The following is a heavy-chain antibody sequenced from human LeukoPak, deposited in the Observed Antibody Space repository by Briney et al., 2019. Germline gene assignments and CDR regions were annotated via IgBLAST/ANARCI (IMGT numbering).Heavy chain of an antibody. D-gene: IGHD3-9*01. CDR3: AKDGYFDWQPDY. CDR1: GFTFSSYA. J-gene: IGHJ4*02. V-gene: IGHV3-23*01. CDR2: ISGSGGST. Sequence: GGSLRLSCAASGFTFSSYAMSWVRQAPGKGLEWVSAISGSGGSTYYADSVKGRFTISRDNSKNTLYLQMNSLRAEDTAVYCCAKDGYFDWQPDYWGQGTLVTVSS.